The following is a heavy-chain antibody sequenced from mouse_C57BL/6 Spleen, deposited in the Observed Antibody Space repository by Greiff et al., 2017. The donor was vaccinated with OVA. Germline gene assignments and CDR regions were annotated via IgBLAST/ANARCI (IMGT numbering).Heavy chain of an antibody. CDR3: ARPGTSYYAMDY. CDR1: GFSLRTSGMG. D-gene: IGHD4-1*01. V-gene: IGHV8-12*01. CDR2: ISWDDDK. J-gene: IGHJ4*01. Sequence: QVTLKESGPGILQSSQTLSLTCSFSGFSLRTSGMGVSWIRQPSGKGLEWLAHISWDDDKRYNPSLKSRLTISKDTSRNQVFLKITSVDTADTATYYCARPGTSYYAMDYWGQGTSVTVSS.